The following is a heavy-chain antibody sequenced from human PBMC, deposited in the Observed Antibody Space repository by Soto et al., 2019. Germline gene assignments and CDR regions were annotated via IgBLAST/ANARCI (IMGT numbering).Heavy chain of an antibody. D-gene: IGHD2-2*01. J-gene: IGHJ6*02. CDR3: ARGRRYCTTTSCYPPALFPYGMDV. Sequence: GASVKLSGKTSGYTFTNYDINWVRQAAGQGLEWMGWINPDSDNTGYAQKFQGRVTMTRDTSISTAYMELNSLRSEDTAVYYCARGRRYCTTTSCYPPALFPYGMDVWGQGTTVTVSS. CDR2: INPDSDNT. V-gene: IGHV1-8*01. CDR1: GYTFTNYD.